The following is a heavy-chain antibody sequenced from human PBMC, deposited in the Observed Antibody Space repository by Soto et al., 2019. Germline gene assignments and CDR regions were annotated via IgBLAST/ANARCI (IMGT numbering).Heavy chain of an antibody. Sequence: SVEVRCEACGDRIESRGLCSAQQENRQGLERMGWISAYNGNTNYAQKLQGRVTMTTDTSTSTAYMELRSLRSDDTAVYYCARESHVAGGYDFGYWRQRTLVTVSS. CDR1: GDRIESRG. CDR2: ISAYNGNT. V-gene: IGHV1-18*01. CDR3: ARESHVAGGYDFGY. J-gene: IGHJ4*02. D-gene: IGHD5-12*01.